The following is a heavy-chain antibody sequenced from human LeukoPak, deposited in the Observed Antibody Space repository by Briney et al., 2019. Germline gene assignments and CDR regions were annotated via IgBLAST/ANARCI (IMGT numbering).Heavy chain of an antibody. Sequence: ASETLSHTCAVYGGSFSGYYWSWIRQPPGKGLEWIGEIKHSGSTKYNPSLKSRVTISVDTSKNQFSLKLSSVTAADTAVYYCARLRIMITFGGVIVRDAFDIWGQGTMVTVSS. CDR3: ARLRIMITFGGVIVRDAFDI. CDR1: GGSFSGYY. V-gene: IGHV4-34*01. J-gene: IGHJ3*02. D-gene: IGHD3-16*02. CDR2: IKHSGST.